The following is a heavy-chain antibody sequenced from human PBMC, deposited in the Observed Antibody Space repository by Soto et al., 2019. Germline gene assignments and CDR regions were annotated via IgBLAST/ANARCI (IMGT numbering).Heavy chain of an antibody. D-gene: IGHD4-4*01. CDR2: ISWDGRST. V-gene: IGHV3-43*01. Sequence: EVQLVDSGGVVVQPGGSLRLSCAASGFTFDDYSMHWVRQAPGKGLEWVSLISWDGRSTYYADSVRGRFTISRDNSKNSLYLQLISLITDDTAFYYCGRDGAITDYTYLDHWGQGALVTVSS. J-gene: IGHJ4*02. CDR1: GFTFDDYS. CDR3: GRDGAITDYTYLDH.